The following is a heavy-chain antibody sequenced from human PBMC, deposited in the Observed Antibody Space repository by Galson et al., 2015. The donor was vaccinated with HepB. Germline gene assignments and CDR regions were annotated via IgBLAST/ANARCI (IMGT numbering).Heavy chain of an antibody. CDR3: ARDRSIYYYYGMDV. D-gene: IGHD3-3*02. J-gene: IGHJ6*02. CDR2: IWYDGSNK. Sequence: SLRLSCAASGFTFSSYGMHWVRQAPGKGLEWVAVIWYDGSNKYYADSVKGRFTISRDNSKNTLYLQMNSLRAEDTAVYYCARDRSIYYYYGMDVWGQGTTVTVSS. CDR1: GFTFSSYG. V-gene: IGHV3-33*08.